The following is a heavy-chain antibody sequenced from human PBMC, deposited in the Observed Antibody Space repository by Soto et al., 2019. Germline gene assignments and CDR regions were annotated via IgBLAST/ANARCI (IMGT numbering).Heavy chain of an antibody. D-gene: IGHD2-15*01. CDR2: VSPSYGKT. J-gene: IGHJ5*01. CDR1: NYTFINYG. Sequence: QVHLVQSGAEAKKPGASVKVSCKASNYTFINYGIGWVRQAPGQGLEGMGWVSPSYGKTYYAHKFQGRVTMTTDTSTGTVYMDLRSLRSDDTAVYFCAREGVPLATVPDNCFDSWGQGTLVTVSS. V-gene: IGHV1-18*04. CDR3: AREGVPLATVPDNCFDS.